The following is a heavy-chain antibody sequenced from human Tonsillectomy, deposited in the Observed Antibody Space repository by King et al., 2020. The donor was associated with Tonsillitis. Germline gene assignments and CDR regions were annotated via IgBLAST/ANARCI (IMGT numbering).Heavy chain of an antibody. J-gene: IGHJ6*02. D-gene: IGHD6-19*01. CDR2: ISSSSNSI. V-gene: IGHV3-21*01. Sequence: VQLVESGGGLVKPGRSLRLSCAASGFTFSYYSLNWVRQAPGKGLVWVSSISSSSNSIYYADSVKGRFTISRDNAKKSLYLQMNSLRAEDTAVYYCATGSGQQWLVPAYGMDVWGQGTTVTVSS. CDR1: GFTFSYYS. CDR3: ATGSGQQWLVPAYGMDV.